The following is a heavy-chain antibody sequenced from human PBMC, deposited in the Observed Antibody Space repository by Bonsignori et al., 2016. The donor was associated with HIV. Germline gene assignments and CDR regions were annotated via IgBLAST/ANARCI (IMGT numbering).Heavy chain of an antibody. J-gene: IGHJ4*02. V-gene: IGHV4-59*13. CDR3: ASSSDTAMVLFDY. CDR2: IYYSGST. Sequence: PGKGLEWIGYIYYSGSTNYNPSLKSRVTISVDTSKNQFSLKLSSVTAADTAVYYCASSSDTAMVLFDYWGQGTLVTVSS. D-gene: IGHD5-18*01.